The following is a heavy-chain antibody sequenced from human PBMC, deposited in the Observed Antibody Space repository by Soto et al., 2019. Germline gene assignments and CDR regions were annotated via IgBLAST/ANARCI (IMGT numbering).Heavy chain of an antibody. Sequence: GESLKISCKASGYSFNRYWIGWVRQMPGQGLEWMGVIFPDDSDIRHSPAFRGQVTISADKSINTVYLQYTGLRASDTATYYCARRISWYYFDSWGQGTPVTVSS. D-gene: IGHD1-1*01. CDR2: IFPDDSDI. CDR1: GYSFNRYW. V-gene: IGHV5-51*01. CDR3: ARRISWYYFDS. J-gene: IGHJ4*02.